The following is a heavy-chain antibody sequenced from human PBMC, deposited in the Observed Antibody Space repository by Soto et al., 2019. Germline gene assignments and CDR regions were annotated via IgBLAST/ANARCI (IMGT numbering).Heavy chain of an antibody. V-gene: IGHV3-7*01. CDR2: IKQDGSEK. CDR1: GFTFSSYW. D-gene: IGHD2-15*01. J-gene: IGHJ4*02. CDR3: ARDLVVVVAASKGGLSTRGGY. Sequence: GGSLRLSCAASGFTFSSYWMSWVRQAPGKGLEWVANIKQDGSEKYYVDSVKGRFTISRDNAKNSLYLQMNSLRAEDTAVYYCARDLVVVVAASKGGLSTRGGYWGQGTLVTVSS.